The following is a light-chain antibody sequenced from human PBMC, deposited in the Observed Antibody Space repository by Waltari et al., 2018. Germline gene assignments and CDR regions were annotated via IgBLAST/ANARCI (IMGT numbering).Light chain of an antibody. J-gene: IGLJ3*02. CDR1: SGSLSTTSY. V-gene: IGLV8-61*01. Sequence: QTVVTQEPSLSVSPGGTVTLTCALSSGSLSTTSYATWYQQTPGQAPRTLVYKANARLSGVPDRFSGSILGNTAVLTITGAQADDESDYYCALYMGSGIWVFGGGTRLTVL. CDR3: ALYMGSGIWV. CDR2: KAN.